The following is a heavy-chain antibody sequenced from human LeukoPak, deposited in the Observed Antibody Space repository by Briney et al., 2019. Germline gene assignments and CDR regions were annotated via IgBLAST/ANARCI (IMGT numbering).Heavy chain of an antibody. V-gene: IGHV3-30*18. Sequence: GGSLRLSCAASGFTFSSYGMHWVCQAPGKGLEWVAVISYDGSNKYYADSVKGRFTISRDNSKNTLYLQMNSLRAEDTAVYYCAKGYSYGYGHYGMDVWGQGTTVTVSS. D-gene: IGHD5-18*01. J-gene: IGHJ6*02. CDR3: AKGYSYGYGHYGMDV. CDR2: ISYDGSNK. CDR1: GFTFSSYG.